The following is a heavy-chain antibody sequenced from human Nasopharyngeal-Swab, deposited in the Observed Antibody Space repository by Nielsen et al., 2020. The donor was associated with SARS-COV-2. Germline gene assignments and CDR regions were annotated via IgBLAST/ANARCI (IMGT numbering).Heavy chain of an antibody. CDR3: ARQDVSGSYRFMVY. J-gene: IGHJ4*02. D-gene: IGHD3-16*02. V-gene: IGHV4-59*08. CDR2: IYYTGST. Sequence: WIRQPPGKGLEWIGYIYYTGSTMYNPSLKGRVTLSVDTSENQFSLRLTPVTAADSAVYYCARQDVSGSYRFMVYWGQGTLVTVSS.